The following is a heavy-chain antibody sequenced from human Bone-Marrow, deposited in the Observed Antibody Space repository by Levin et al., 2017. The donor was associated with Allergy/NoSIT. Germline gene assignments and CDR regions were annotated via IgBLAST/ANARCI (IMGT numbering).Heavy chain of an antibody. CDR2: ISGSGTSI. V-gene: IGHV3-23*01. CDR3: ANVIA. J-gene: IGHJ4*02. CDR1: GFTFTSYA. Sequence: GESLKISCAASGFTFTSYAMSWVRQAPGKGLEWVSGISGSGTSISYTDSVKGRLTISRDNSKNTLYLQMNSLRAEDTAIYYCANVIAWGQGTLVTVSS. D-gene: IGHD2-21*01.